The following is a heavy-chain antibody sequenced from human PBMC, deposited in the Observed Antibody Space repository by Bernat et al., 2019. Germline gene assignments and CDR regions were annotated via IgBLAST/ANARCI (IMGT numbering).Heavy chain of an antibody. CDR2: ISSSSSYI. CDR3: ARHDSSSDAFDI. J-gene: IGHJ3*02. CDR1: GFTFSSYS. D-gene: IGHD6-6*01. Sequence: EVQLVESGGGLVKPGGSLRLSCAASGFTFSSYSMNWVRQAPGKGLEWVSSISSSSSYIYYADSVKGRFTISRDNAKNSLYLQMNSLRAGDTAVYYCARHDSSSDAFDIWGQGTMVTVSS. V-gene: IGHV3-21*01.